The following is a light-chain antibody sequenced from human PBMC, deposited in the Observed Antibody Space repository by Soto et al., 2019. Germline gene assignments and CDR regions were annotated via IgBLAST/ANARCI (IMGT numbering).Light chain of an antibody. CDR1: SSDVGGYNF. J-gene: IGLJ1*01. CDR2: DVT. CDR3: CSYAGSYTLYV. Sequence: QSVLTQPRSVSGSPGQSVTISCTGTSSDVGGYNFVSWYQQHPGKVPKLMIYDVTKRPSGVPNRFSGSKSGNTASLTISALQAEDEADYYCCSYAGSYTLYVFGAGTQVTVL. V-gene: IGLV2-11*01.